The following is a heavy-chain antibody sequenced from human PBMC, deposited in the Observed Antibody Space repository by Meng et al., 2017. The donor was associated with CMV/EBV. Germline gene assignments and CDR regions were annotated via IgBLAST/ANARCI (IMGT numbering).Heavy chain of an antibody. CDR1: GFTFSSYS. V-gene: IGHV3-48*04. CDR3: ARDLIVVVPAAEAWYYYGMDV. Sequence: GESLKIFCAASGFTFSSYSMNWVRQAPGKGLEWVSYISSSGSTIYYADSVKGRFTISRDNAKNSLYLQMNSLRAEDTAVYYCARDLIVVVPAAEAWYYYGMDVWGQGTTVTVSS. CDR2: ISSSGSTI. D-gene: IGHD2-2*01. J-gene: IGHJ6*02.